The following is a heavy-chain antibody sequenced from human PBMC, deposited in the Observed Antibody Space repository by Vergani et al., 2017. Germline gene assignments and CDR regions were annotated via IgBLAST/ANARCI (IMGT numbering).Heavy chain of an antibody. J-gene: IGHJ6*02. Sequence: QLQLQESGPGLVKPSETLSLTCTVSGGSISSSSYYWGWIRQPPGKGLEWIGSIYYSGSTYYNPSLKSRVTISVDTAKNQFSLKLSSVTAADTAVYYCERHYYGSGSYYFHYYYYGMDVWGQGTTVTVSS. CDR1: GGSISSSSYY. CDR2: IYYSGST. D-gene: IGHD3-10*01. V-gene: IGHV4-39*01. CDR3: ERHYYGSGSYYFHYYYYGMDV.